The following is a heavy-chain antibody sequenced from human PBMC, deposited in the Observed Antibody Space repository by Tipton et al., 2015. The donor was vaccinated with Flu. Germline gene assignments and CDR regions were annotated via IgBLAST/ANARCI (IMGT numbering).Heavy chain of an antibody. V-gene: IGHV3-74*01. CDR2: ITSDGSSI. CDR1: GFTFSSYW. D-gene: IGHD1-26*01. CDR3: ATDGALRGSYYTY. J-gene: IGHJ4*02. Sequence: SLRLSCATSGFTFSSYWMHWVRQAPGKGLVWISRITSDGSSIIYADSVGGRFTISRDNVKNTLYLQMNSLRAEDTAIYYCATDGALRGSYYTYWGQGTLVTVSS.